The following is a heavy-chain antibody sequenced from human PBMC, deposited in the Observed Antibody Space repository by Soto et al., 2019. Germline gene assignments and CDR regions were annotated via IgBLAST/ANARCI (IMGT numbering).Heavy chain of an antibody. J-gene: IGHJ4*02. V-gene: IGHV3-48*02. CDR3: ARGAVTGTSLFDY. D-gene: IGHD6-19*01. CDR1: GFTLTTYS. Sequence: GGSLRLSCAVSGFTLTTYSMNWVRQAPGRGLEWTSFINKNGFTIYYADSVKGRFTISRDYAKNSLYLQMDSLRHEDTAVYYCARGAVTGTSLFDYWGLGTLVTVSS. CDR2: INKNGFTI.